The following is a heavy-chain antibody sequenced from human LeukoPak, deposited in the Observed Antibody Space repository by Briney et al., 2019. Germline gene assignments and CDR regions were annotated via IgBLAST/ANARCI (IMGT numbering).Heavy chain of an antibody. V-gene: IGHV1-18*01. Sequence: ASVKVSCKASGYTFVNYGLSWVRQAPGQGLEWMGRINTYNDDTDYAQNVRGRVIMTTDTSTSTVYMELSSLRSEDTAVYYCAREPGIAAAGCDYWGQGTLVTVSS. CDR1: GYTFVNYG. J-gene: IGHJ4*02. CDR3: AREPGIAAAGCDY. D-gene: IGHD6-13*01. CDR2: INTYNDDT.